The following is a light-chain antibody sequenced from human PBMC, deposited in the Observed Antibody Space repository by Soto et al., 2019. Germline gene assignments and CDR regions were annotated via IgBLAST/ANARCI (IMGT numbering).Light chain of an antibody. CDR2: LEGSGSY. V-gene: IGLV4-60*03. J-gene: IGLJ2*01. CDR3: ETSDSNTRV. CDR1: SGHSSYI. Sequence: QLVLTQSSSASASLGSSVKLTCTLSSGHSSYIIAWHQQQPGKAPRYLMKLEGSGSYNKGSGVPDRFSGSSSGADRYLTISNLQSEDEADYYCETSDSNTRVFGGGTKLTVL.